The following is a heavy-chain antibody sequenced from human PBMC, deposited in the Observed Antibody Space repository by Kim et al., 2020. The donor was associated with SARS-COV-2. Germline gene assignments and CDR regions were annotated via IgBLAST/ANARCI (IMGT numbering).Heavy chain of an antibody. J-gene: IGHJ6*02. D-gene: IGHD3-10*01. Sequence: GGSLRLSCAASGFTFSNAWMSWVRQAPGKGLEWVGRIKSKTDGGTTDYAAPVKGRFTISRDDSKNTLYLQMNSLKTEDTAVYYCTPYYYGSGSQDYYYYYYGMDVWGQGTTVTVSS. CDR2: IKSKTDGGTT. V-gene: IGHV3-15*01. CDR3: TPYYYGSGSQDYYYYYYGMDV. CDR1: GFTFSNAW.